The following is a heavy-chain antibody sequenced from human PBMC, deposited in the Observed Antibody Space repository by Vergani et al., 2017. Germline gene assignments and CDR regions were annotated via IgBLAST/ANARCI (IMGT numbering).Heavy chain of an antibody. CDR1: GFTFSSYA. CDR2: ISGSGGST. Sequence: EVQLLESGGGLVQPGGSLRLSCAASGFTFSSYAMSWVRQAPGKGLEWVSAISGSGGSTYNADSVKGRFTISRDNSKNTLYLQMNSLRAEDTAVYYCARDRGYGGVFDYWGQGTLVTVSS. J-gene: IGHJ4*02. CDR3: ARDRGYGGVFDY. D-gene: IGHD4-23*01. V-gene: IGHV3-23*01.